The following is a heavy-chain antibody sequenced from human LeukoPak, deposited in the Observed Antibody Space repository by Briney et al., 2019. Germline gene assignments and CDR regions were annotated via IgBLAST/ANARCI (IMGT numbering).Heavy chain of an antibody. J-gene: IGHJ6*02. CDR1: GFTFSSYS. V-gene: IGHV3-48*02. Sequence: GGSLRLSCTASGFTFSSYSMNWVRQAPGKGLEWVSYISSSSTIYYADSVKGRFTISRDNAKSSLYLQMSSLRDEDTAVYYCARANGMDVWGQGTTVTVSS. CDR3: ARANGMDV. CDR2: ISSSSTI.